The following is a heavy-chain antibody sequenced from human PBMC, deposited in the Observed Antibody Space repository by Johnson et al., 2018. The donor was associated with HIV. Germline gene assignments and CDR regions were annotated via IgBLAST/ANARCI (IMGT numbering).Heavy chain of an antibody. CDR1: GFTFRNYW. D-gene: IGHD6-6*01. CDR3: ARAVYSSSSSCAFDI. J-gene: IGHJ3*02. V-gene: IGHV3-74*01. Sequence: VQLVESGGGLVQPGGSLRLSCAASGFTFRNYWMHWVRQAPGKGLVWVSRINSYGSSTSYADSVKGLFTISRDNAKNTLYMQMNSLRAEDTAVYYCARAVYSSSSSCAFDIWGQGTMVTVSS. CDR2: INSYGSST.